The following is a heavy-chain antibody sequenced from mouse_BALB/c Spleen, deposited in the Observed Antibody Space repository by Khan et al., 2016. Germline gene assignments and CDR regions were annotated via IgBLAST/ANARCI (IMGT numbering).Heavy chain of an antibody. D-gene: IGHD2-14*01. J-gene: IGHJ4*01. CDR3: ASRYDAMDY. V-gene: IGHV2-2*02. CDR1: GFSLTSYG. Sequence: VQLQESGPGLVQPSQSLSITCTVSGFSLTSYGVHWVRQSPGKGLEWLGVIWSGGSTDYNAAFIYRLSISKDNSKSQVCFKMNSLQANDTAIYYCASRYDAMDYWGQGTSVTVSS. CDR2: IWSGGST.